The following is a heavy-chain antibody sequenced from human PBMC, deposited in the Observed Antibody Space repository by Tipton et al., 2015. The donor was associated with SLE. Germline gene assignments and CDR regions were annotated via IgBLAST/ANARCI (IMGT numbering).Heavy chain of an antibody. D-gene: IGHD4-11*01. J-gene: IGHJ4*02. CDR1: GGSFSDYT. CDR3: AAYINYPAY. V-gene: IGHV1-69*09. Sequence: QLVQSGAEVKKPGSSVKVSCRASGGSFSDYTISWVRQAPGQGLEWMGRIILILGETDYAQKFQGRVTISADTSTSTIHMELISLTFEDTALYFCAAYINYPAYWGQGSLVTVSS. CDR2: IILILGET.